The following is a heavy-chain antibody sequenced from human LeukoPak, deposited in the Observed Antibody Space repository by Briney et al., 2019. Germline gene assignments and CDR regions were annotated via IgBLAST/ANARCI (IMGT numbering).Heavy chain of an antibody. CDR2: IVGVADDT. J-gene: IGHJ4*02. CDR3: AKGLLQGDGQWDIGS. CDR1: GFNFRIYA. V-gene: IGHV3-23*01. Sequence: SGGSLRLSCAASGFNFRIYAMNWVRQAPGKGLEWISGIVGVADDTRYADSVKGRFTVSRDNSKNTLYLQMNSLRDEDTAIYYCAKGLLQGDGQWDIGSWGQGTLVTVSS. D-gene: IGHD2-15*01.